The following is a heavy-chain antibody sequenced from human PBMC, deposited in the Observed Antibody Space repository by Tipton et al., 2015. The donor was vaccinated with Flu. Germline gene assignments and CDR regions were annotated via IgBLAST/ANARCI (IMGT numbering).Heavy chain of an antibody. Sequence: TLSLTCAVYGGSFSGYYCSWIRQPPGKGLEWIGEINHSGSTNYNPSLKSRVTISVDTSKNQLSLKLSSVTAADTAVYFCVRDPSSSYVNWFDPWGQGTRVTVSS. V-gene: IGHV4-34*01. CDR2: INHSGST. CDR3: VRDPSSSYVNWFDP. CDR1: GGSFSGYY. J-gene: IGHJ5*02. D-gene: IGHD2-15*01.